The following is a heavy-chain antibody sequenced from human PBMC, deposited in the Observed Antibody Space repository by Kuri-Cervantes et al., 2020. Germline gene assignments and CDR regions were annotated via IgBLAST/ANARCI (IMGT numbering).Heavy chain of an antibody. CDR1: GFTFSSYA. J-gene: IGHJ6*02. D-gene: IGHD3-10*01. CDR3: AKTAGSGTYLSGGYGMDV. V-gene: IGHV3-30*01. Sequence: LSLTCAASGFTFSSYAMHWVRQAPGKGLEWVAVISYDGSNKYYADSVKGRFTISRDNAKNSLYLQMNSLRAEDTALYYCAKTAGSGTYLSGGYGMDVWGQGTTVTVSS. CDR2: ISYDGSNK.